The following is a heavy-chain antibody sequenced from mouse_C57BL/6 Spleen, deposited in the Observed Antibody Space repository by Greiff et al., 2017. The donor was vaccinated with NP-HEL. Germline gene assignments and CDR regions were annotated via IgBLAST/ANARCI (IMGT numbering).Heavy chain of an antibody. Sequence: EVKLQESGPGLVKPSQSLSLTCSVTGYSITSGYYWNWIRQFPGNKLEWMGYISYDGSNNYNPSLKNRISITRDTSKNQFCLKLNSVTTEDTATYYCARGMEYDYWGQGTTLTVSS. D-gene: IGHD5-2*01. CDR3: ARGMEYDY. V-gene: IGHV3-6*01. CDR1: GYSITSGYY. CDR2: ISYDGSN. J-gene: IGHJ2*01.